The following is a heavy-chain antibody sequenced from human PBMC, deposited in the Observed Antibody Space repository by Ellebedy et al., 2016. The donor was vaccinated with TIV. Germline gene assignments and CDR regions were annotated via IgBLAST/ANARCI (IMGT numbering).Heavy chain of an antibody. CDR1: GFTFSNYW. CDR3: ARDQWLGRAYYFDY. V-gene: IGHV3-7*01. J-gene: IGHJ4*02. D-gene: IGHD6-19*01. CDR2: IKQDGSEK. Sequence: GGSLRLSCTASGFTFSNYWMTWVRQAPGKGLEWVANIKQDGSEKYYVDPVKGRFSISRDNAKNSLYLQMNSLRPEDTAVYYCARDQWLGRAYYFDYWGQGTLLTVSS.